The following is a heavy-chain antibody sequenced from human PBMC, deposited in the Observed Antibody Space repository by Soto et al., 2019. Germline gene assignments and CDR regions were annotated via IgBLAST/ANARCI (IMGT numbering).Heavy chain of an antibody. CDR3: VKDRPVIVRNYWYFDL. CDR1: GFTFSSYA. J-gene: IGHJ2*01. D-gene: IGHD2-21*01. V-gene: IGHV3-23*01. CDR2: ISSSGANT. Sequence: EVQLLESGGGLVQPGGSLRLSCAASGFTFSSYAMSWVRQAPGKGLEWVSAISSSGANTHYADSVKGRFTISRDNSKNTLYLQMNNLRAEDTAIYYCVKDRPVIVRNYWYFDLWGRGTLVTVSS.